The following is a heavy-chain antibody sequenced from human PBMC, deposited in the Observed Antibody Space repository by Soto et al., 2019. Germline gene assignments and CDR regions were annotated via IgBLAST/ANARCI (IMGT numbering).Heavy chain of an antibody. Sequence: ASVKVSCKTSGYAFPHYVINWVRQAPGHGLEWMGFSTHTGNTNYAQNFQGRVVLTTDTSTSTAYMEVTSLRSDDTAVYYCAKSGEHPLDYWGQGTPVTVSS. CDR2: STHTGNT. CDR1: GYAFPHYV. V-gene: IGHV1-18*01. CDR3: AKSGEHPLDY. J-gene: IGHJ4*02. D-gene: IGHD1-26*01.